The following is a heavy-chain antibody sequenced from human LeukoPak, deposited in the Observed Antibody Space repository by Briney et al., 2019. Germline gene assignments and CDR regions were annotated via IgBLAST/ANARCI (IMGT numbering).Heavy chain of an antibody. CDR3: ATQPDFWSGYSDDY. CDR1: GFTFGSYA. D-gene: IGHD3-3*01. V-gene: IGHV3-23*01. J-gene: IGHJ4*02. Sequence: GGSLRLSCAASGFTFGSYAMIWVRQAPGKGLDWVSAISGSGGSTYYADSVKGRFTISRDNSKNTLYLQMNSLRAEDTAVYYCATQPDFWSGYSDDYWGQGTLVTVSS. CDR2: ISGSGGST.